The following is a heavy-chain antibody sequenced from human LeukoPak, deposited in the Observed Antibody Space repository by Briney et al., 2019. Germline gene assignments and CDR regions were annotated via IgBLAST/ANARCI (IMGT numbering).Heavy chain of an antibody. CDR1: GYSISSGYY. Sequence: SETLSLTCTVSGYSISSGYYWGWIRQPPGKGLEWIGSIYHSGSTYYNPSLKSRVTISVDTSKNQFSLKLSSVTAADTAVYYCARFYGRITMVRGALDYWGQGTLVTVSS. J-gene: IGHJ4*02. CDR2: IYHSGST. V-gene: IGHV4-38-2*02. D-gene: IGHD3-10*01. CDR3: ARFYGRITMVRGALDY.